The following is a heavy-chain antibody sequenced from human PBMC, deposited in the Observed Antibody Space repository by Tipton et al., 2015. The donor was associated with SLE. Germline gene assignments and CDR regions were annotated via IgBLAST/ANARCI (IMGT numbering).Heavy chain of an antibody. V-gene: IGHV4-59*01. D-gene: IGHD6-13*01. CDR3: ARDVRYSSSWYYFDY. CDR2: IYYSGST. CDR1: GGSISSYY. Sequence: TLSLTCAVSGGSISSYYWSWIRQPPGKGLEWIGYIYYSGSTNYNPSLKSRVTISVDTSKNQFSLKLSSVTAADTAVYYCARDVRYSSSWYYFDYWGQGTLVTVSS. J-gene: IGHJ4*02.